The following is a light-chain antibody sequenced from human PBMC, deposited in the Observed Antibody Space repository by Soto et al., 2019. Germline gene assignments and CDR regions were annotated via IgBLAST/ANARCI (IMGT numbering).Light chain of an antibody. CDR1: SSNIGSNT. J-gene: IGLJ1*01. V-gene: IGLV1-44*01. CDR2: SNN. Sequence: QSVLTQPPSASGTPGQRVPISCSGSSSNIGSNTVNWYQQLPGTAPKLLIYSNNQRPSGVPDRFSGSKSGTSASLAISGLQSEDEADYYCAAWDDSLNGRYVFGTGPKVTVL. CDR3: AAWDDSLNGRYV.